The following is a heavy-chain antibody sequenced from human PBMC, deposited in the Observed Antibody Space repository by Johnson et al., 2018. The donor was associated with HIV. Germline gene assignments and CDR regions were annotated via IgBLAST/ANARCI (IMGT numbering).Heavy chain of an antibody. J-gene: IGHJ3*02. Sequence: QVQLVESGGGLVQPGGSLRLSCGASPFTFRSYAMNWVRQAPGKGLEWVAVISYDGSNKYYAASVKGRFTISRDNSKNTLYLQMNSLRAEDSSVYYCVRASWFGAFDIWGQGTLVTVSS. V-gene: IGHV3-30*04. CDR2: ISYDGSNK. CDR3: VRASWFGAFDI. CDR1: PFTFRSYA. D-gene: IGHD3-10*01.